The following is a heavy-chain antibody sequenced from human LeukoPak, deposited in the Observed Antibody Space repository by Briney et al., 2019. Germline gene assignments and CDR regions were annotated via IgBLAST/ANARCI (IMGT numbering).Heavy chain of an antibody. Sequence: ASVKVSCKASGYTFTSYGISWVRQAPGQGLEWMGWISAYNGNTNYAQKLQGRVTMTTDTSTSTAYMELRSLRSDDTAVYYCARDMELGYSSGWYENYWGQGTLVTVSS. CDR2: ISAYNGNT. CDR1: GYTFTSYG. V-gene: IGHV1-18*04. D-gene: IGHD6-19*01. J-gene: IGHJ4*02. CDR3: ARDMELGYSSGWYENY.